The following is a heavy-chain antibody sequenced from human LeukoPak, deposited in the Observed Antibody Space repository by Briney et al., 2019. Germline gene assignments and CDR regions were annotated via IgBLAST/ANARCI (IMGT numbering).Heavy chain of an antibody. J-gene: IGHJ4*02. D-gene: IGHD3-10*01. CDR3: ERGGSSYRFGEYSYYFDY. Sequence: ASVKVSCKASRYTFTGYYMHCVRQAPGQGLECIGWINPISGSTNYAQKFQGRVTMARDTSISTAYMELSRLRSHDTAVYYCERGGSSYRFGEYSYYFDYWGQGTLVTVSS. CDR1: RYTFTGYY. V-gene: IGHV1-2*02. CDR2: INPISGST.